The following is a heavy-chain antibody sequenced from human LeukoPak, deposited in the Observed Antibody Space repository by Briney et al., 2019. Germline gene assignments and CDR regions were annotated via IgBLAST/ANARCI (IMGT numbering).Heavy chain of an antibody. D-gene: IGHD3-3*01. Sequence: SETLSLTCTVCGGSISSSSYYWGWIRQPPGKGLEWIGSIYYSGSTYYNPSLKSRVTISVDTSKNQFSLKLSSVTAADTAVYYCATQPRYDFWSGYYTGSSDYYYMDLWGKGTTVTVSS. CDR3: ATQPRYDFWSGYYTGSSDYYYMDL. CDR2: IYYSGST. CDR1: GGSISSSSYY. J-gene: IGHJ6*03. V-gene: IGHV4-39*01.